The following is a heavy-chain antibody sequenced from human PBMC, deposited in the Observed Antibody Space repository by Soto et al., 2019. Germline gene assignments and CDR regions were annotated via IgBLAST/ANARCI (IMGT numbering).Heavy chain of an antibody. D-gene: IGHD1-1*01. CDR1: GFTVSSNY. Sequence: GGSLRLSCAASGFTVSSNYMSWVRQAPGKGLEWVSVIYSGGSTYYADSVKGRFTISRHNSKNTLYLQMNSLRAEDTAVYYCASQTGTGNYYYYMDVWGKGTTVTVSS. V-gene: IGHV3-53*04. J-gene: IGHJ6*03. CDR2: IYSGGST. CDR3: ASQTGTGNYYYYMDV.